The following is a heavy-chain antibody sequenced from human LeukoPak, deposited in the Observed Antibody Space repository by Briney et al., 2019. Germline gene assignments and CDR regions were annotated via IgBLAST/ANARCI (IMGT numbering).Heavy chain of an antibody. V-gene: IGHV3-21*01. Sequence: GGSLRLSCAASGFTFSSFRMNWVRQAPGKGLEWVSSITSSNNYIYYGDSVKGRFTISRDDAKNSLFLQMNSLRAEDTATYYCARGEFGDYYYFYMDVWGKGTTVTVSS. CDR1: GFTFSSFR. D-gene: IGHD2/OR15-2a*01. CDR2: ITSSNNYI. CDR3: ARGEFGDYYYFYMDV. J-gene: IGHJ6*03.